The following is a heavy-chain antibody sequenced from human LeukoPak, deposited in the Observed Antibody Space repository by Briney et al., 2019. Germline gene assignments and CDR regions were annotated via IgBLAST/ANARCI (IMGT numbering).Heavy chain of an antibody. CDR2: IYYSGST. Sequence: PSETLSLTCTVSGGSISSYYWSWIRQPPGKGLEWIGYIYYSGSTNYNPTLKSRVTISVDTSKIQFSLKLSSVTAADTAVYYCARGGLRRFDYWGQGTLVTVSS. V-gene: IGHV4-59*01. CDR3: ARGGLRRFDY. J-gene: IGHJ4*02. D-gene: IGHD4-17*01. CDR1: GGSISSYY.